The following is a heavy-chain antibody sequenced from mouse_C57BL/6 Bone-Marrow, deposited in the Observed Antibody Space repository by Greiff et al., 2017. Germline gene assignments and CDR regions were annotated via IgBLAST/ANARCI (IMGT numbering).Heavy chain of an antibody. CDR3: AIITTVVPYYFDY. D-gene: IGHD1-1*01. V-gene: IGHV1-19*01. CDR2: INPYNGGT. Sequence: VQLQQSGPVLVKPGASVKMSCKASGYTFTDYYMNWVKQSHGKSLEWIGVINPYNGGTSYNQKFKGKATLTVDKSSSTAYMELNSLTSEDSAVYYCAIITTVVPYYFDYWGQGTTLTVSS. J-gene: IGHJ2*01. CDR1: GYTFTDYY.